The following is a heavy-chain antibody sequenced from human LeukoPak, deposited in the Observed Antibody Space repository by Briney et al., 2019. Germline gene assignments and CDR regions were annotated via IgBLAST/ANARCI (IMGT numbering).Heavy chain of an antibody. Sequence: SETLSLTCTVSGGSISSSSYYWGWIRQPLGKGLEWIGSIYYSGSTYYNPSLKSRVTISVDTSKNQFSLKLSSVTAADTAVYYCARVVVREVSLFDYWGQGTLVTVSS. D-gene: IGHD3-10*01. J-gene: IGHJ4*02. CDR1: GGSISSSSYY. CDR2: IYYSGST. V-gene: IGHV4-39*07. CDR3: ARVVVREVSLFDY.